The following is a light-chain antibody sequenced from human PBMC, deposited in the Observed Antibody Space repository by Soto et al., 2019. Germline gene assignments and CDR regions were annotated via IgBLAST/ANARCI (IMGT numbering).Light chain of an antibody. CDR2: EVS. Sequence: QSALTQPASVSGSPGQSITISCTGTSSDVGGYKYVSWYQHYPGKAPKLMIYEVSNRPSGVSNRFSGSKSGNTASLTISGLQAEDEADYYCSSYTTRSTVVFGGGTKLTVL. V-gene: IGLV2-14*01. CDR3: SSYTTRSTVV. J-gene: IGLJ2*01. CDR1: SSDVGGYKY.